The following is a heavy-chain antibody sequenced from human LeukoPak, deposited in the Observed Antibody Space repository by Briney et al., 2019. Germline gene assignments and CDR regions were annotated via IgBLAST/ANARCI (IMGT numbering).Heavy chain of an antibody. V-gene: IGHV3-11*04. CDR2: ISSSGSTI. J-gene: IGHJ4*02. CDR3: ARDLRSYYGLISGRGIDY. CDR1: GFTFSDYY. Sequence: PGGSLRLSCAASGFTFSDYYMSWIRQAPGKVLEWVSYISSSGSTIYYADSVKGRFTISRDNAKNSLYLQMNSLRAEDTAVYYCARDLRSYYGLISGRGIDYWGQGTLVTVSS. D-gene: IGHD1-26*01.